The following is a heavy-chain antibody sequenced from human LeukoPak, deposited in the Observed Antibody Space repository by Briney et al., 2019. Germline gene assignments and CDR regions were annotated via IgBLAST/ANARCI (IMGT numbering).Heavy chain of an antibody. Sequence: GGSLRLSCEASGLTFSDYWMGWVRQAPGKGLEWVANIIKDGSDKYYVDSVKGRFTISRDNAKNSVYLQMSSLRVEDTAVYYCTRELWPGDYWGQGILVTVSS. CDR2: IIKDGSDK. CDR3: TRELWPGDY. CDR1: GLTFSDYW. J-gene: IGHJ4*02. D-gene: IGHD3-16*01. V-gene: IGHV3-7*01.